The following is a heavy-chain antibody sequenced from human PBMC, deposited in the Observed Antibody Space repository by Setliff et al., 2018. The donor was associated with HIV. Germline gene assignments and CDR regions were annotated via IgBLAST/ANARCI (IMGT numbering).Heavy chain of an antibody. CDR1: GFTFSSYW. V-gene: IGHV3-74*01. CDR3: AREGSDHGTYYFDY. CDR2: IRSDGSST. J-gene: IGHJ4*02. D-gene: IGHD1-26*01. Sequence: GGSLRLSCAASGFTFSSYWMHWVRQAPGKGLVWVSRIRSDGSSTGYADSVKGRFTISRDSARNTLYLQMNSLRADDTGVYYCAREGSDHGTYYFDYWGQGTPVTVSS.